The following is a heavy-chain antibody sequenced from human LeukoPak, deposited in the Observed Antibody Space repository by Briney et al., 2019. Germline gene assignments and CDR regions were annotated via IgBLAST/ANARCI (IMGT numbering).Heavy chain of an antibody. CDR2: IYYSGST. CDR3: ARGVLLWFGEYFDY. V-gene: IGHV4-59*11. J-gene: IGHJ4*02. Sequence: PSETLSLTCTVSGGSTSSHYWSWIRQPPGKGLEWIGYIYYSGSTNYNPSLKSRVTISVDTSKNQFSLKLSSVTAADTAVYYCARGVLLWFGEYFDYWGQGTLVTVSS. CDR1: GGSTSSHY. D-gene: IGHD3-10*01.